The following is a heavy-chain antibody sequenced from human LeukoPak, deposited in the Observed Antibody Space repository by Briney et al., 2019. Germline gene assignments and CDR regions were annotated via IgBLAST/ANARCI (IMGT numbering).Heavy chain of an antibody. D-gene: IGHD3-3*01. CDR3: ARELRSYYDFWSGDYGMDV. Sequence: TGGSLRLSCAASGFTVSSYAMNWVRQAPGVGLEWVSRISGGGASTYYADSVKGRFTLSRDNSKNTLYLQMNSLRAEDTAVYYCARELRSYYDFWSGDYGMDVWGQGTTVTVSS. CDR1: GFTVSSYA. CDR2: ISGGGAST. V-gene: IGHV3-23*01. J-gene: IGHJ6*02.